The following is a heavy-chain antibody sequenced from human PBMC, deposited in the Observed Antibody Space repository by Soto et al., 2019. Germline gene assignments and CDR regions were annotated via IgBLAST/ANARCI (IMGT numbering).Heavy chain of an antibody. Sequence: QVQLVESGGGVVQPGTSLRLSCVASGFGFNFFGIHWVRQAPGKGLEWVAGISGDASRIYYADDLKGRVTISRVNSENTLYLQMNRLRPEDTALYYCARDRDAGWFVMDVWGQGTTVTV. D-gene: IGHD3-10*01. CDR2: ISGDASRI. J-gene: IGHJ6*02. CDR3: ARDRDAGWFVMDV. CDR1: GFGFNFFG. V-gene: IGHV3-30*03.